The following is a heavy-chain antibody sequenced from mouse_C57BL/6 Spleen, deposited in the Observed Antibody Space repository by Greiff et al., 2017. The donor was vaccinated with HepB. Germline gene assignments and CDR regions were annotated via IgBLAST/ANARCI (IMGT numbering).Heavy chain of an antibody. Sequence: VQLKESGPGLVKPSQSLSLTCSVTGYSITSGYYWNWIRQFPGNKLEWMGYISYDGSNNYNPSLKNRISITRDTSKNQFFLKLNSVTTEDTATYYCARDYYYGSSYLDYWGQGTTLTVSS. D-gene: IGHD1-1*01. CDR2: ISYDGSN. CDR1: GYSITSGYY. V-gene: IGHV3-6*01. CDR3: ARDYYYGSSYLDY. J-gene: IGHJ2*01.